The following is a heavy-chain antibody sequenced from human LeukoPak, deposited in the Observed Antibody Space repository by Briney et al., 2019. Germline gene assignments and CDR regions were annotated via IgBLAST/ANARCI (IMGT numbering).Heavy chain of an antibody. D-gene: IGHD2-15*01. CDR2: INPNSGGT. V-gene: IGHV1-2*02. CDR1: GYTFTGYY. Sequence: ASVKVSCKASGYTFTGYYMHWVRQAPGQGLEWMGWINPNSGGTNYAQKFQGRVTMTRDTSISTAYMELSRLRSDDTAVYYCARDKGYCSGGSCYWLPDDYWGQGTLVTVSS. J-gene: IGHJ4*02. CDR3: ARDKGYCSGGSCYWLPDDY.